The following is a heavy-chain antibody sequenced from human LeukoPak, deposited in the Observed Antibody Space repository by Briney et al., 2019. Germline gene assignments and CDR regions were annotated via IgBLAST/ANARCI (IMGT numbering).Heavy chain of an antibody. V-gene: IGHV3-23*01. J-gene: IGHJ6*02. Sequence: AGGSLRLSCAASGFTFSSYAMSWVRQAPGKGLEWVSAISGSGGSTYYADSVKGRFTISRDNSKNTLYLQMNSLRAEDTAVYYCAKDRTYYDILTGYYRHYYYGMDVWGQGTTVTVSS. CDR2: ISGSGGST. CDR3: AKDRTYYDILTGYYRHYYYGMDV. CDR1: GFTFSSYA. D-gene: IGHD3-9*01.